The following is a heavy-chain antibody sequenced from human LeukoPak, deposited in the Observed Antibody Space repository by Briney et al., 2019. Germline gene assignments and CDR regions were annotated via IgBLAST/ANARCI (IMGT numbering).Heavy chain of an antibody. CDR3: ARGSRVPAANNWFDP. CDR1: GFTFSSYG. Sequence: GRSLRLSCAASGFTFSSYGMHWVRQAPGKGLEWVAVIWYDGSNKYYADSVKGRFTISRDNSKNTLYLQMNSLRAEDTAVYYCARGSRVPAANNWFDPWGQGTLVTVSS. J-gene: IGHJ5*02. D-gene: IGHD2-2*01. V-gene: IGHV3-33*01. CDR2: IWYDGSNK.